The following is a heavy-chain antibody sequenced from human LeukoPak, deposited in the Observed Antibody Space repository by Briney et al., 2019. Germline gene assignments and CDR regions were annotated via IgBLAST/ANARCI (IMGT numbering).Heavy chain of an antibody. V-gene: IGHV4-34*01. D-gene: IGHD2-15*01. Sequence: SETLSLTCAVYGGSFGGYYWSWIRQPPGKGLEWIGEINHSGSTNYNPSLKSRVTISVDTSKNQFSLKLSSVTAADTAVYYCARGPPYCSGGSCYPDYFDYWGQGTLVTVSS. J-gene: IGHJ4*02. CDR1: GGSFGGYY. CDR3: ARGPPYCSGGSCYPDYFDY. CDR2: INHSGST.